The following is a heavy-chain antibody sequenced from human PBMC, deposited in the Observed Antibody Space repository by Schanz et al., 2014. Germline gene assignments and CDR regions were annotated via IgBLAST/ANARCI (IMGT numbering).Heavy chain of an antibody. CDR3: AKGKSEVRGIILDY. Sequence: VYLVESGGDLVKPGGSLRLSCAASGFTFSDYYMAWIRQAPGKGLEWVANIKQDGSEKYYVDSVKGRFTISRDNAKKSLYLQMNSLRADDTALYYCAKGKSEVRGIILDYWGQGTMVVVSS. V-gene: IGHV3-7*05. CDR1: GFTFSDYY. J-gene: IGHJ4*02. D-gene: IGHD3-10*01. CDR2: IKQDGSEK.